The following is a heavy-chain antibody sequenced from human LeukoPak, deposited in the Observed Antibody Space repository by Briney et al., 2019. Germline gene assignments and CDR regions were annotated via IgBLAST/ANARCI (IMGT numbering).Heavy chain of an antibody. V-gene: IGHV3-48*02. CDR1: GFRLGSYS. CDR3: ARVLLERPGIDSFDM. J-gene: IGHJ3*02. Sequence: GGSLRLSCGASGFRLGSYSMDWVRRAPGKGLEWVSHINSGSSTIYYADSVKGRFTISRDNAGNSLYLQMNSLRDEDTAVYYCARVLLERPGIDSFDMWGQGTMVTVSS. D-gene: IGHD1-1*01. CDR2: INSGSSTI.